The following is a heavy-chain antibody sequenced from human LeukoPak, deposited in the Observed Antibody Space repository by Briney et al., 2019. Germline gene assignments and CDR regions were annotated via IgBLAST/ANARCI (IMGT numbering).Heavy chain of an antibody. CDR2: ISSSGSTI. CDR1: GFTFSSYE. J-gene: IGHJ6*03. Sequence: GGSLRLSCAASGFTFSSYEMNWVRQAPGKGLEWVSYISSSGSTIYYADSVKGRFTISRDNAKNSLYLQMNSLRAEDTAVYYCARGPTYYYDSSGYYSLYYYYYYMDVWGKGTTVTISS. V-gene: IGHV3-48*03. D-gene: IGHD3-22*01. CDR3: ARGPTYYYDSSGYYSLYYYYYYMDV.